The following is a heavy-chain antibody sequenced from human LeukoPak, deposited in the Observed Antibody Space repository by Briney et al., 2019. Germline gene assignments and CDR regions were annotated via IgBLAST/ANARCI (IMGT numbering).Heavy chain of an antibody. CDR3: ARASPEPNFDY. J-gene: IGHJ4*02. D-gene: IGHD1-14*01. V-gene: IGHV1-46*01. CDR1: GYTFTSYY. CDR2: INPSGGST. Sequence: ASVTVSCKASGYTFTSYYMHWVRQAPGQGLEWMGIINPSGGSTSYAQKFQGRVTMTRDMSTSTVYMELSSLRSEDTAVYYCARASPEPNFDYWGQGTLVTVSS.